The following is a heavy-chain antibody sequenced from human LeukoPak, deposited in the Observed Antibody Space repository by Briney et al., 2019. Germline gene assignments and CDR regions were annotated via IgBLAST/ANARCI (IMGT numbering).Heavy chain of an antibody. CDR1: GYTFTSYG. Sequence: ASVEVSCKASGYTFTSYGISWVRQAPGQGLEWMGWISAYNGNTNYAQKLQGRVTMTTDTSTSTAYMELRSLRSDDTAVYYCAREEYSSSSGRFDPWGQGTLVTVSS. J-gene: IGHJ5*02. D-gene: IGHD6-6*01. CDR2: ISAYNGNT. V-gene: IGHV1-18*01. CDR3: AREEYSSSSGRFDP.